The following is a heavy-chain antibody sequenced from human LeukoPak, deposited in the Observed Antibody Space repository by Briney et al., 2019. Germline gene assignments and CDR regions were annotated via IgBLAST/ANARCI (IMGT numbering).Heavy chain of an antibody. CDR2: ISGSGGST. D-gene: IGHD3-22*01. CDR3: AKDHSSYYDSSGYFDY. CDR1: GFTFSSYA. V-gene: IGHV3-23*01. Sequence: GGSLRLSCAASGFTFSSYAMSWVRQAPGKGLEWVSAISGSGGSTYYADSVKGRFTISRDNSKNTLYLQMNSLRAEDTAVYYCAKDHSSYYDSSGYFDYWGQGTLVTVSS. J-gene: IGHJ4*02.